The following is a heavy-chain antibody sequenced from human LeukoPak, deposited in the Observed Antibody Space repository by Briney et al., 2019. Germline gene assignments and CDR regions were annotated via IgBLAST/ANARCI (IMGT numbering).Heavy chain of an antibody. CDR2: ISGYNGKT. V-gene: IGHV1-18*01. J-gene: IGHJ5*02. CDR3: ARDNSVGDVAWWFDP. D-gene: IGHD1-26*01. Sequence: LRASVKVSCKASGYTFTSYGINWVRQAPGQGLEWMGWISGYNGKTKYAPKIQGRVTMTIDTSTSTAYMELRSLRSEDTAVYYCARDNSVGDVAWWFDPWGQGTLVTVSS. CDR1: GYTFTSYG.